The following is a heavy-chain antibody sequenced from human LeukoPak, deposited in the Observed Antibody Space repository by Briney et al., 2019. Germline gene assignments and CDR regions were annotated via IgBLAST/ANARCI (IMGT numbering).Heavy chain of an antibody. J-gene: IGHJ4*02. CDR2: IYYSGTT. Sequence: SETLSLTCTVSGGSISSSSYYWGWIRQPPGKGLEWIGSIYYSGTTYYNPSLKSRVTISVDTSKSQFSLRLTSVTAADTAVYYCARHVRFLEWLSSYYFDYWGQGTLVTVSS. CDR3: ARHVRFLEWLSSYYFDY. V-gene: IGHV4-39*01. D-gene: IGHD3-3*01. CDR1: GGSISSSSYY.